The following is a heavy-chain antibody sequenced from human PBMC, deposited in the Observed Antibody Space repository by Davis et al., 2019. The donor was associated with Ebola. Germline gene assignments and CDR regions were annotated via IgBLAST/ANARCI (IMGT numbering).Heavy chain of an antibody. Sequence: GESLKISCAASGFTFSSYWMHWVRQAPGKGLVWVSRINPDGSFTDYADSVKGRFSISRDNAKNTVYLQMNSLRDEDTAVYYCVRGGSATAYWGQGTPVTVSS. D-gene: IGHD2-15*01. V-gene: IGHV3-74*01. J-gene: IGHJ1*01. CDR1: GFTFSSYW. CDR3: VRGGSATAY. CDR2: INPDGSFT.